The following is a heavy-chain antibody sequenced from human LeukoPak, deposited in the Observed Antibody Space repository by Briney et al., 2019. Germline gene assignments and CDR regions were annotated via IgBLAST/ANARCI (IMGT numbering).Heavy chain of an antibody. J-gene: IGHJ4*02. CDR2: IRSKAYGGTT. Sequence: GGSLRLSCTASGFTFGDYAMSWFRQAPGKGLEWVAFIRSKAYGGTTEYAASVKGRFTISRDDSKSIAYLQMNSLKTEDTAVYYCTRDPITMGPSYYFDYWGQGTLVTVSS. CDR3: TRDPITMGPSYYFDY. D-gene: IGHD3-3*01. V-gene: IGHV3-49*03. CDR1: GFTFGDYA.